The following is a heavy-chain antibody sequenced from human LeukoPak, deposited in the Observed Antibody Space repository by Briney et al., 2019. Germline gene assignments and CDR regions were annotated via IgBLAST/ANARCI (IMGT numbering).Heavy chain of an antibody. J-gene: IGHJ6*02. Sequence: GASVKVSCKASGYTFTGYYMHWVRQAPGQRLEWMGWINAGNGNTKYSQKFQGRVTITRDTSASTAYMELSSLRSEDTAVYYCARDRDVGYCSGGSCLPYYYYGMDVWGQGTTVTVSS. CDR3: ARDRDVGYCSGGSCLPYYYYGMDV. D-gene: IGHD2-15*01. V-gene: IGHV1-3*01. CDR2: INAGNGNT. CDR1: GYTFTGYY.